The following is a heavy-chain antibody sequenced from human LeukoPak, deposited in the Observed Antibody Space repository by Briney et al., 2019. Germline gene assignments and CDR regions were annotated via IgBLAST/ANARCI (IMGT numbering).Heavy chain of an antibody. V-gene: IGHV4-59*11. J-gene: IGHJ6*03. CDR1: GGSISSHY. CDR3: ARVNYDFWGGYYYYYYYYYMDV. CDR2: IYYSGST. D-gene: IGHD3-3*01. Sequence: PSETLSLTCTVSGGSISSHYWSWIRQPPGKGLEWIGYIYYSGSTNYNPSLKSRVTISVDTSKNQFSLKLSSVTAADTAVYYCARVNYDFWGGYYYYYYYYYMDVWGKGTTVAVSS.